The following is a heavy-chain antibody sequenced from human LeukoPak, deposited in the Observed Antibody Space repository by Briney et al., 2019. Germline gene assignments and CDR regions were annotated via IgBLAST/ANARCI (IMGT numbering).Heavy chain of an antibody. CDR2: TSNSGAYS. D-gene: IGHD1-1*01. V-gene: IGHV3-11*06. J-gene: IGHJ5*01. CDR3: ARARRGKIDS. CDR1: GFAFSDYF. Sequence: GGSLRLSCAASGFAFSDYFMTWVRQAPGKGLECISFTSNSGAYSNYADSVKGRFTVSRDNAKNSLFLQMNSLGMEDTATYYCARARRGKIDSWGQGILVSVSS.